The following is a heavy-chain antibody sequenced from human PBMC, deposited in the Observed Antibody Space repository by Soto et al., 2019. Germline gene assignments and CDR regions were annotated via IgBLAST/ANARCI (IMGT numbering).Heavy chain of an antibody. J-gene: IGHJ4*02. CDR1: GYNFINYG. CDR2: IRVHNGNT. Sequence: GASVNVSFKASGYNFINYGISWVRQAPGQGLEWMGWIRVHNGNTNYAQNLQGRVTMTTDTSTSTAYMELRSLRSDDTAVYYCVRDLDGSGSYYTGYWGPGTLVTVSS. CDR3: VRDLDGSGSYYTGY. V-gene: IGHV1-18*01. D-gene: IGHD3-10*01.